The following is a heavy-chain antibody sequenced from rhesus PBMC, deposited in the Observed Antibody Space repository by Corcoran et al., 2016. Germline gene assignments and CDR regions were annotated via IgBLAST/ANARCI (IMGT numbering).Heavy chain of an antibody. D-gene: IGHD6-25*01. J-gene: IGHJ4*01. CDR2: IYGSGSST. V-gene: IGHV4-169*02. CDR3: ASDHRYSGSFDY. CDR1: GGSLSRSY. Sequence: QLQLQESGPGLVKPSENLSVTCPVPGGSLSRSYWSWIPQATGQGLEWIGYIYGSGSSTNYNPSLKSRVTLSVDTSKNHLSLKLSSVTAADTAVYYCASDHRYSGSFDYWGQGVLVTVSS.